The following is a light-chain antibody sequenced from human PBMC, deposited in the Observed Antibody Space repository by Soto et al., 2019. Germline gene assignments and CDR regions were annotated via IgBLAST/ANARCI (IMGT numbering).Light chain of an antibody. V-gene: IGKV3-11*01. CDR3: QQRGNSVT. CDR1: QSVSSY. J-gene: IGKJ5*01. CDR2: DAS. Sequence: EIVLTQSPATLSLSPGERATLSCRASQSVSSYLAWYQQKPGQAPRLLIYDASSRATGIPARFSGSGSGTDFTLTISTLEPEDFTVYYCQQRGNSVTFGQGTRLEIK.